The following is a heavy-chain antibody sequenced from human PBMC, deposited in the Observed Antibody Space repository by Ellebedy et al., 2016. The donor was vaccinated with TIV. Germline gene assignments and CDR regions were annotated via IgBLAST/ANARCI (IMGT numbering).Heavy chain of an antibody. D-gene: IGHD3-16*02. CDR1: GFSFTNAW. Sequence: GESLKISXAASGFSFTNAWMSWVRQAPGKGLEWLGRIKSKTDGGTTDYAAPVHGRFTISGDDSKNTLYLQMNSLKTEDTGVYLCTSAYHHYVWGTYRYTSDYWGQGTLVTVSS. V-gene: IGHV3-15*01. J-gene: IGHJ4*02. CDR3: TSAYHHYVWGTYRYTSDY. CDR2: IKSKTDGGTT.